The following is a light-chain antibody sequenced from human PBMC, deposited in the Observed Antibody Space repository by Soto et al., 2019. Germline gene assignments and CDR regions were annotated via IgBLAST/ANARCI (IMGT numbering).Light chain of an antibody. CDR2: AAS. J-gene: IGKJ1*01. CDR3: QQYSNWPRT. V-gene: IGKV3-15*01. Sequence: EIVMTQFPATLSVSPGERATLSCRASQSVRSNLAWYQQKPGQAPRLLIFAASTRATVIPARFRGNGSGTEFTLTISDLQSEDFAVYYCQQYSNWPRTFGQGTKV. CDR1: QSVRSN.